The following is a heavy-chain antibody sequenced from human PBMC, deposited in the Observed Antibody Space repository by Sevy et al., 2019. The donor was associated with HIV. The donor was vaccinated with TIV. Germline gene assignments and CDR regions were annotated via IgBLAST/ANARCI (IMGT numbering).Heavy chain of an antibody. V-gene: IGHV3-53*01. CDR1: GFTVSSNY. Sequence: GGSLRLSCAASGFTVSSNYMSWVRQAPGKGLEWVSVIYRGGSTYYVDSVKGRFTISSDNSKNTLYLQMNSLRAEDTAEYYWARSPFCGGDCYPLVYWGQGTLVTVSS. CDR2: IYRGGST. CDR3: ARSPFCGGDCYPLVY. J-gene: IGHJ4*02. D-gene: IGHD2-21*02.